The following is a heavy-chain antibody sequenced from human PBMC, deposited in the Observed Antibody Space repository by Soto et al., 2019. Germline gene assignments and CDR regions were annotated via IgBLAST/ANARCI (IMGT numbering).Heavy chain of an antibody. D-gene: IGHD3-22*01. CDR2: ISAYNGNT. CDR3: ARDSYYYDSSGYPYFDY. Sequence: GASVKVSCKASGYTFTSYGISWVRQAPGQGFEWMGWISAYNGNTNYAQKLQGRVTMTTDTSTSTAYMELRSLRSDDTAVYYCARDSYYYDSSGYPYFDYWGQGTLVTVSS. CDR1: GYTFTSYG. V-gene: IGHV1-18*04. J-gene: IGHJ4*02.